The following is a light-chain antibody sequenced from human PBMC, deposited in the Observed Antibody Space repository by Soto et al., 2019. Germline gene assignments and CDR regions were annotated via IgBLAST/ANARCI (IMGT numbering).Light chain of an antibody. CDR3: SSYTTNITPVV. CDR2: EVT. Sequence: QSALTQPASVSGSPGQWCTISCTGTSGDIGGYNYVSWYQQHPGKAPKLLISEVTNRPSGVSNRFSGSKSGNTASLTISGLQAEDEADYYCSSYTTNITPVVFGGGTKLTVL. V-gene: IGLV2-14*01. J-gene: IGLJ2*01. CDR1: SGDIGGYNY.